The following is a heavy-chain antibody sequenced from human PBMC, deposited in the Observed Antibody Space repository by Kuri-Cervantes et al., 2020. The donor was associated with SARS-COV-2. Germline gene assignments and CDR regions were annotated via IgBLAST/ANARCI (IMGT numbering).Heavy chain of an antibody. Sequence: GESLKISCAASGFTFSSYSMNWVRQAPGKGLEWVSSISSSSSYIYYADSVKGRFTISRDNAKNSLYLQMNSLRAEDTAVYYRARGSSSTYFDYWGQGTLVTVSS. CDR1: GFTFSSYS. J-gene: IGHJ4*02. CDR3: ARGSSSTYFDY. D-gene: IGHD6-6*01. CDR2: ISSSSSYI. V-gene: IGHV3-21*01.